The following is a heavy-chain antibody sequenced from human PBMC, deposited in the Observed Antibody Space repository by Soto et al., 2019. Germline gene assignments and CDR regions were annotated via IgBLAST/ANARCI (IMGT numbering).Heavy chain of an antibody. CDR3: ARSYRILGSELLPHYYYYGMDV. D-gene: IGHD1-26*01. CDR2: IIPIFGTA. V-gene: IGHV1-69*01. CDR1: GGTFSSYA. Sequence: QVQLVQSGAEVKKPGSSVKVACKASGGTFSSYAISWVRQAPGQGLEWMGGIIPIFGTANYAQKFQGRVPITAHESPSTAYLELSSLRSEDTAVYYCARSYRILGSELLPHYYYYGMDVWGQGTTVTVSS. J-gene: IGHJ6*02.